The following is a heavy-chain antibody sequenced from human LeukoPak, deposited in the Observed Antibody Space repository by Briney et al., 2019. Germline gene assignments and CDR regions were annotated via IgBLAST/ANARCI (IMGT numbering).Heavy chain of an antibody. V-gene: IGHV3-64D*09. CDR1: GFTFSSYT. Sequence: GGSLRLSCSASGFTFSSYTMHWVRQAPGKGLEYVSSITGNGGRTFYADTVKGRLTISRDNSRNTLYLQMSSLRAEDTAVYYCVKDLSGKYTFDYWGQGTLVTVSS. J-gene: IGHJ4*02. CDR2: ITGNGGRT. D-gene: IGHD1-26*01. CDR3: VKDLSGKYTFDY.